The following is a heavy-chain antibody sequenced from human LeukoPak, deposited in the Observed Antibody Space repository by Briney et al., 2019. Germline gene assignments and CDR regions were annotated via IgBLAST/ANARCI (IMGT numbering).Heavy chain of an antibody. CDR2: ISGSGSTT. V-gene: IGHV3-11*01. D-gene: IGHD6-13*01. J-gene: IGHJ5*02. CDR3: AGGRRYSASWYGDP. Sequence: KAGGSLRLSCAASAFTFSDYYMNWIRQAPGKGLEWVSYISGSGSTTYYADSVRGRFTTSRDNAKNSLYLQMNSLRAEDTAVYYCAGGRRYSASWYGDPWGQGTLVTVSS. CDR1: AFTFSDYY.